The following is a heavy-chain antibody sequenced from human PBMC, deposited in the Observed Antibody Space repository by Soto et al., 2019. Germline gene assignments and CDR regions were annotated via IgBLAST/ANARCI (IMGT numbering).Heavy chain of an antibody. Sequence: GASVRVSFKASGYTCTDFHIHWVRQAPGQTLEWMGWINPNSGGTVYAPRFQDLVTMTRDASITTVYLEIARLKSGDKAMYFCTRSPYFGHRDCLIDGAFDGWGQGTXVTVSS. CDR2: INPNSGGT. V-gene: IGHV1-2*04. CDR3: TRSPYFGHRDCLIDGAFDG. D-gene: IGHD2-21*02. CDR1: GYTCTDFH. J-gene: IGHJ3*01.